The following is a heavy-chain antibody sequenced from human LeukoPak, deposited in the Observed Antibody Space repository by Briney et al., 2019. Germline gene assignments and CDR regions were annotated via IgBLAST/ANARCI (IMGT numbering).Heavy chain of an antibody. CDR1: GYTFYSHP. D-gene: IGHD1-1*01. J-gene: IGHJ1*01. V-gene: IGHV1-3*01. Sequence: ASVKVSCKASGYTFYSHPMHWVRQAPGQRLEWMGWINADNGNTRYSQKLQGRVTITRDTSANTAYMELSGLRSDDTAVYYCAREAGTNWIFGEYFPFWGQGTLVTVSA. CDR3: AREAGTNWIFGEYFPF. CDR2: INADNGNT.